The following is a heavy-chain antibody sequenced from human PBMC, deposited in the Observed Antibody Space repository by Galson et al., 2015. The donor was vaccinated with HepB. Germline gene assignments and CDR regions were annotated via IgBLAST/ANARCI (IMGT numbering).Heavy chain of an antibody. CDR3: ARGSGAPYYFDY. CDR2: ISYDGSNK. CDR1: GFTFSGYA. J-gene: IGHJ4*02. Sequence: SLRLSCAASGFTFSGYAMHWVRQAPGKGLEWVAVISYDGSNKYYADSVKGRFTISRDNAKNSLYLQMNSLRAEDTAVYYCARGSGAPYYFDYWGQGTLVTVSS. V-gene: IGHV3-30-3*01.